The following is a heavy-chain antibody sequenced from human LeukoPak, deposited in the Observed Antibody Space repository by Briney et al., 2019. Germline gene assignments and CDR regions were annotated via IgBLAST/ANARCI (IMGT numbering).Heavy chain of an antibody. Sequence: GGSLRLSCAASGFTFSNHGMHWVRQAPGKGLEWVSGISTSGDITYYADSVKGRVTIPRDNSKNTLYLQMNSLRAEDTAVYYCARGYYYDSSGYDYWGEGTLVTVSS. D-gene: IGHD3-22*01. CDR1: GFTFSNHG. J-gene: IGHJ4*02. CDR2: ISTSGDIT. CDR3: ARGYYYDSSGYDY. V-gene: IGHV3-23*01.